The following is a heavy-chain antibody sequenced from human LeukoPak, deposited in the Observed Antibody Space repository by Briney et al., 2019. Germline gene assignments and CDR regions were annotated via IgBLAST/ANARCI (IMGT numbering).Heavy chain of an antibody. CDR2: IYHSGST. V-gene: IGHV4-38-2*01. J-gene: IGHJ5*02. CDR3: AGLWFGELLYNWFDP. Sequence: MPSETLSLTCAVSGYSISSGYYWGWIRQPPGKGLEWIGSIYHSGSTYYNPSLKSRVTISVDTSKNQFSLKLSSVTAADTAVYYCAGLWFGELLYNWFDPWGQGTLVTVSS. D-gene: IGHD3-10*01. CDR1: GYSISSGYY.